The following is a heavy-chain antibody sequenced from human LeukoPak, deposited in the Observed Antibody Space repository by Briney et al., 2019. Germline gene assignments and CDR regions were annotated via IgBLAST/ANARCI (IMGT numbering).Heavy chain of an antibody. CDR1: GYSFTSYL. CDR3: ARHRTTGYSVSAFDM. CDR2: IYPDDSHT. Sequence: GESLKISCKGSGYSFTSYLIGWVRQMPGKGLEWMGFIYPDDSHTRYSPSFEGRVTISADKSINTAYLQWSRLRASDTAMYYCARHRTTGYSVSAFDMWGQGTLVTVSS. V-gene: IGHV5-51*01. J-gene: IGHJ3*02. D-gene: IGHD5/OR15-5a*01.